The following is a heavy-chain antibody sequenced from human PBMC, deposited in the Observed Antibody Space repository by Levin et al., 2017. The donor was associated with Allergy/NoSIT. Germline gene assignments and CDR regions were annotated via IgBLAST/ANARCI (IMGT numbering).Heavy chain of an antibody. CDR1: GFTFSTYP. V-gene: IGHV3-23*01. Sequence: GGSLRLSCAASGFTFSTYPMVWVRQAAGRGLEWVSAIDPSGTFTYYADPVKGRFTISRDNSKNTLYLQLNSLRAEDTAVYYCAKSKESERVNRKGFFDSWGQGTLVTVSS. CDR3: AKSKESERVNRKGFFDS. J-gene: IGHJ4*02. D-gene: IGHD4-11*01. CDR2: IDPSGTFT.